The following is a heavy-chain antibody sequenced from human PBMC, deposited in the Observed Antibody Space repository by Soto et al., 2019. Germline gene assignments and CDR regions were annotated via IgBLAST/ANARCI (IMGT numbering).Heavy chain of an antibody. CDR1: GYSFTNYW. J-gene: IGHJ3*01. CDR2: IYPGDSHA. D-gene: IGHD1-26*01. V-gene: IGHV5-51*01. CDR3: ARPYSGGPNDPFDV. Sequence: PGESLKISCKGSGYSFTNYWIGWVRQMPGKGLEWMGNIYPGDSHAIYSPSFQGQVTMSADKSISTAYLQWSSLKASDTAMYYCARPYSGGPNDPFDVWGQGTMVTVSS.